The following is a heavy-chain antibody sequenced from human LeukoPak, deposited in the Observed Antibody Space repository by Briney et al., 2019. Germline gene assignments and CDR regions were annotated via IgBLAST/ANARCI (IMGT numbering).Heavy chain of an antibody. D-gene: IGHD5/OR15-5a*01. CDR1: GFTFSDYY. Sequence: PGGSLRLSCAASGFTFSDYYMSWVRQAPGMGLEWVSTVSGSGGSTYYADSVKGRFTISRDNSKNTLYLQMNSLRAEDTAVYYCAKGGLSRAGLDFWGQGTLVTVSS. V-gene: IGHV3-23*01. CDR3: AKGGLSRAGLDF. J-gene: IGHJ4*02. CDR2: VSGSGGST.